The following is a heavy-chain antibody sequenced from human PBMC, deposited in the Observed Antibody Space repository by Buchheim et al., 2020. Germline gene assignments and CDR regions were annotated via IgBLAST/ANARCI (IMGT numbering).Heavy chain of an antibody. D-gene: IGHD6-13*01. CDR3: ARSYSSSWTQNDWLDP. CDR2: IIHGGST. Sequence: QVRLQQWGGGLLKPSETLTLTCAVSDESFSNNYWSWIRQPPGKGPEWIGEIIHGGSTHYSSSLESRVTISIDTSKNQVFFKVNSLTAADTAVYYCARSYSSSWTQNDWLDPWGQGTL. CDR1: DESFSNNY. J-gene: IGHJ5*02. V-gene: IGHV4-34*12.